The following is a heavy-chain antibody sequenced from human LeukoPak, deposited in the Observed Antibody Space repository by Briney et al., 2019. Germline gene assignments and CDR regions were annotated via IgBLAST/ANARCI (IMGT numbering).Heavy chain of an antibody. V-gene: IGHV4-59*01. CDR2: LYYSGGT. D-gene: IGHD3-22*01. CDR3: ARAGSGYSFDY. J-gene: IGHJ4*02. CDR1: GGSFSGYY. Sequence: PSETLSLTCAVYGGSFSGYYWSWIRQPPGEGLECIGYLYYSGGTNYNPSLRSRVTISVDTSKNQFSLKLSSVAAADTAVYYCARAGSGYSFDYWGQGTLVTVSS.